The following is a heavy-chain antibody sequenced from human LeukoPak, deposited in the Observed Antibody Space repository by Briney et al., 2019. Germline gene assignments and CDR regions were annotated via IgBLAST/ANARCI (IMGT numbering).Heavy chain of an antibody. CDR3: ARDGAVAGYYMDV. V-gene: IGHV4-38-2*02. CDR1: GYSISSGYY. CDR2: IHHSGST. D-gene: IGHD6-19*01. J-gene: IGHJ6*03. Sequence: SETLSLTCTVSGYSISSGYYWGWIRQPPGKGLEWIGSIHHSGSTNYNPSLKSRVTISLDTSKNQFSLKLSSVTAADTAVYSCARDGAVAGYYMDVWGKGTTVTVSS.